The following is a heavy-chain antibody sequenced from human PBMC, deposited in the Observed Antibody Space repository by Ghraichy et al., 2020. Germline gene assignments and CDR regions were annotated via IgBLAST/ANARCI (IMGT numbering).Heavy chain of an antibody. V-gene: IGHV4-61*01. J-gene: IGHJ4*02. CDR1: GGSVSSGSYY. CDR2: IYYSGST. CDR3: ARVGEVAVAGNYYFDY. D-gene: IGHD6-19*01. Sequence: SETLSLTCTVSGGSVSSGSYYWSWIRQPPRKGLEWIGYIYYSGSTNYNPSLKSRVTISVDTSKNQFSLKLSSVTAADTAVYYCARVGEVAVAGNYYFDYWGQGTLVTVSS.